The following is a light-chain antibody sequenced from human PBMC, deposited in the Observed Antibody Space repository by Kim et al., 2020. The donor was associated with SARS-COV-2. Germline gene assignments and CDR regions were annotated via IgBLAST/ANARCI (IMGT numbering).Light chain of an antibody. CDR1: QSIISN. V-gene: IGKV3-15*01. Sequence: SPGERATRSCRGRQSIISNVAGYQQKTGEAPRLLIYGAVTRATGSPARCSGSGSGTEFTLTISSLQYEDVAVYYCQQYNNWHRLTFGGGTKVDIK. J-gene: IGKJ4*01. CDR3: QQYNNWHRLT. CDR2: GAV.